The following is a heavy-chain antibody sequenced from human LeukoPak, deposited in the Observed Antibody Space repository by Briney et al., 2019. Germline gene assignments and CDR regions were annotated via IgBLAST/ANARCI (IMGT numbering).Heavy chain of an antibody. V-gene: IGHV1-3*01. Sequence: ASMKVSCKASGYTFTSHAMHWVRQAPGQRLEWMGWINAGNGNTKYSQKFQGRVTITRDTSATTAYMELSSLRSEDTAVYYCARGSNVKALNYWGQGTLVTVSS. J-gene: IGHJ4*02. D-gene: IGHD4/OR15-4a*01. CDR1: GYTFTSHA. CDR2: INAGNGNT. CDR3: ARGSNVKALNY.